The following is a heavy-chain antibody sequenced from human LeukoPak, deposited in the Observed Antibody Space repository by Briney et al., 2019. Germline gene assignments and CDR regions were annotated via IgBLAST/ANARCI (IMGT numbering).Heavy chain of an antibody. CDR3: TRTTIHCSSTSCLRHFDY. V-gene: IGHV3-49*04. J-gene: IGHJ4*02. Sequence: GGSLRLSCTASGFTFGDYALSWVRQAPGKGLEWVSFIRNKAYGGTPDYAASVKGRFTISRDDSKSIAYLQMNSLKTEDTAVYYCTRTTIHCSSTSCLRHFDYWAREPWSPSPQ. CDR1: GFTFGDYA. D-gene: IGHD2-2*01. CDR2: IRNKAYGGTP.